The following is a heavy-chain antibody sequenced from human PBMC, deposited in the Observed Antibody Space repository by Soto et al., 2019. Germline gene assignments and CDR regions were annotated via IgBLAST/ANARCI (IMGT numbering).Heavy chain of an antibody. V-gene: IGHV4-34*01. J-gene: IGHJ5*02. D-gene: IGHD3-22*01. CDR3: ARGKVTYYYDSSPRWFAP. Sequence: SETLSLTCAVYGGSFSGYYWSWIRQPPGKGLEWIGEINHSGSTNYNPSLKSRVTISVDTSKNQFSLKLSSVTAADTAVYYCARGKVTYYYDSSPRWFAPWGQGTLVTVSS. CDR1: GGSFSGYY. CDR2: INHSGST.